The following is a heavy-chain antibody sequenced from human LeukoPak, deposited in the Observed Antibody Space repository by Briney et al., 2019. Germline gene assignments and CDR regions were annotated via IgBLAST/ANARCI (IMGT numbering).Heavy chain of an antibody. J-gene: IGHJ4*02. Sequence: QPGGSLRLSCAASGFTFDDYGMSWVRHAPGKGLEWVSGINWNGGSTGYADSVKGRFTISRDNAKNSLYLQMDSLRAEDTALYYCARDNPYCSGGSCYSGFFDYWGQGTLVTVSS. CDR2: INWNGGST. CDR1: GFTFDDYG. D-gene: IGHD2-15*01. CDR3: ARDNPYCSGGSCYSGFFDY. V-gene: IGHV3-20*04.